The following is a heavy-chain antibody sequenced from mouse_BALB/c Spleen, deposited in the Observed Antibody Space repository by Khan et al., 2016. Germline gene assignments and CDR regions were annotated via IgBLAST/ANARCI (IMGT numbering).Heavy chain of an antibody. J-gene: IGHJ4*01. Sequence: EVKLEESGGGLVQPGGSMKLSCVASGFTFSNYWMNWVRQSPEKGLEWVAEIRLKSHNSATPFAESVKGRFTISRDDSKRSVYLQMSDVRAEDTAIYYCTMPLTTVNYYAMDSWGQGTSVTVSS. CDR2: IRLKSHNSAT. D-gene: IGHD1-1*01. CDR3: TMPLTTVNYYAMDS. CDR1: GFTFSNYW. V-gene: IGHV6-6*02.